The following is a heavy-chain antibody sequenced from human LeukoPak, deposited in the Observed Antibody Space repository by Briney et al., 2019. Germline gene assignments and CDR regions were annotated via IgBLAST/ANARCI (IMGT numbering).Heavy chain of an antibody. Sequence: GESLQSSSKASAYSFTNYWISWVRPMPAKGLEWMGFINPGDSDTKYSPSFQGQGPISADKSISTAYLQWSSLNASDTAMYYCARQSSSSPFDYWGEGTLVTVS. V-gene: IGHV5-51*01. CDR2: INPGDSDT. D-gene: IGHD6-6*01. CDR3: ARQSSSSPFDY. J-gene: IGHJ4*02. CDR1: AYSFTNYW.